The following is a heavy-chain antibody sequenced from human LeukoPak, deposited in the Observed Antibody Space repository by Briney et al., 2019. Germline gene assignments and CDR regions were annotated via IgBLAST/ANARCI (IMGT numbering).Heavy chain of an antibody. CDR3: AREGCSSTSCHINGWFDP. CDR2: IYTSGSP. V-gene: IGHV4-4*07. J-gene: IGHJ5*02. CDR1: GGSISSYY. Sequence: SETLSLTCTVSGGSISSYYWSWIRQPAGKGLEWIGRIYTSGSPNYNPSLKSRVTMSVDTSKNQFSLKLSSVTAADTAVYYCAREGCSSTSCHINGWFDPWGQGTLVTVSS. D-gene: IGHD2-2*02.